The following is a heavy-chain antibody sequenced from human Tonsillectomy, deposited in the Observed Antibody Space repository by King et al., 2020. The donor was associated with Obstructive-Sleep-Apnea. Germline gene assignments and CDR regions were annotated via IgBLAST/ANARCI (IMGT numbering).Heavy chain of an antibody. CDR3: AKDRGVVAAKYDYYYGMDV. J-gene: IGHJ6*02. V-gene: IGHV3-30*18. Sequence: VQLVESGGGVVQPGRSLRLSCAASGFTFSSYGMHWVRQAPGKGLEWVAVISYDGSNKYYADSVKGRFTISRDNSKNTLYLQMNSLRAEDTAVYYCAKDRGVVAAKYDYYYGMDVWGQGTTVTVSS. D-gene: IGHD2-15*01. CDR2: ISYDGSNK. CDR1: GFTFSSYG.